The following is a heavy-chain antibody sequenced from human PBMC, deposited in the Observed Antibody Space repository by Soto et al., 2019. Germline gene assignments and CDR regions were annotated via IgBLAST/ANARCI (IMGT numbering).Heavy chain of an antibody. Sequence: GGAQRLPYGASELNFRDHWIGWVRQAQGKGLEWVANLDQGGGEKHYVDCVKGRFTISRDNAKNSLYLQMNILRAEDKDDCYWASGGKCCNPWGKGPLVTVSS. V-gene: IGHV3-7*05. J-gene: IGHJ5*02. CDR2: LDQGGGEK. CDR3: ASGGKCCNP. D-gene: IGHD3-16*01. CDR1: ELNFRDHW.